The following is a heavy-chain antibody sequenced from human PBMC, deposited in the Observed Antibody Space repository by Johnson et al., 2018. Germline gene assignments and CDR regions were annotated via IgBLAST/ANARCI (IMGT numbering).Heavy chain of an antibody. V-gene: IGHV3-23*04. CDR2: INGGGGST. Sequence: EVQLVETGLGLVQPGGSLRLSCAASGFTFSSYWMHWVRQAPGQGLEWVSGINGGGGSTYYADSVQGRFTISRDNSKNTLYLQINSLRAEATDVYYCAKDFISGWFDAFDIRGQGTMVTVSS. CDR1: GFTFSSYW. D-gene: IGHD6-19*01. J-gene: IGHJ3*02. CDR3: AKDFISGWFDAFDI.